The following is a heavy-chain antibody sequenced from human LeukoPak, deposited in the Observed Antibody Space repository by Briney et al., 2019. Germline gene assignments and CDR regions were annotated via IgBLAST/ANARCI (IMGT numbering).Heavy chain of an antibody. V-gene: IGHV3-74*01. CDR2: INTDGSYT. J-gene: IGHJ4*02. D-gene: IGHD5-24*01. Sequence: GGSLRLSCAASGFTFSSYAMSWVRQAPGKGLVWVSRINTDGSYTSYADSVKGRFTISRDNSKNTLYLQMNSLRAEDTAVYYCAKDRGGDGYNYPLGDWGQGTLVTVSS. CDR3: AKDRGGDGYNYPLGD. CDR1: GFTFSSYA.